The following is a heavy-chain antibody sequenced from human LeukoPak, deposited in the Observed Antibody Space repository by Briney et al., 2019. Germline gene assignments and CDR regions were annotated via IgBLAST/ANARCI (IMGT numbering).Heavy chain of an antibody. CDR2: IYYSGST. J-gene: IGHJ6*02. V-gene: IGHV4-59*08. D-gene: IGHD6-6*01. CDR3: ARHDSSSSVYYYYNGMDV. CDR1: GGSISSYY. Sequence: SETLSLTCTVSGGSISSYYWSWIRQPPGKGLEWIGYIYYSGSTNNNPSLKSRVTISVDTSKNQFSLKLSSVTAADTAVYYCARHDSSSSVYYYYNGMDVWGQGTTVTVSS.